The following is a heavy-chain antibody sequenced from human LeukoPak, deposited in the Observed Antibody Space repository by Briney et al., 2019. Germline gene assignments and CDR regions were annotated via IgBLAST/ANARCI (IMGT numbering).Heavy chain of an antibody. Sequence: GGSLRLSRAASGFTFNNYWMHWVRQAPGKGLVWVARTNTHGTSANYADSVKGRFIISRDNANNTLYLQMNGLRDEDTGVYYCAKDSSSWFFVRIGFDPWGQGTLVTVSS. CDR3: AKDSSSWFFVRIGFDP. CDR1: GFTFNNYW. V-gene: IGHV3-74*01. D-gene: IGHD6-13*01. CDR2: TNTHGTSA. J-gene: IGHJ5*02.